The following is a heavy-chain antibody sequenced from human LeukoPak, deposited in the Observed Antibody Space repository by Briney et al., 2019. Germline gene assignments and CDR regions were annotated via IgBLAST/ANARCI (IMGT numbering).Heavy chain of an antibody. CDR3: ARDSGGDNDY. D-gene: IGHD4-23*01. CDR1: GFTFINYS. V-gene: IGHV3-7*01. J-gene: IGHJ4*02. Sequence: PGGSLRLSCTASGFTFINYSMNWVRQAPGKGLEWVANIKQDGSEKYYVDSVKGRFTISRDNAKNSLYLQMNSLRAEDTAVYYCARDSGGDNDYWGQGTLVTVSS. CDR2: IKQDGSEK.